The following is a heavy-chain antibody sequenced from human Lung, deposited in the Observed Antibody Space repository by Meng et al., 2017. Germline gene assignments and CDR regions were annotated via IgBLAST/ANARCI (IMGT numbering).Heavy chain of an antibody. Sequence: LVEGRAEVKKHGASVKASCKHSGYDFHDYGLHWVRRDPGQRPAWMGRIETKRGDTHYEQRFQGRVTMTGDTSISTAYMELSGLRSNDTAMYYCARDEDISAAGKLFGDYWGQGTLVTVSS. CDR2: IETKRGDT. J-gene: IGHJ4*02. CDR3: ARDEDISAAGKLFGDY. D-gene: IGHD6-13*01. V-gene: IGHV1-2*06. CDR1: GYDFHDYG.